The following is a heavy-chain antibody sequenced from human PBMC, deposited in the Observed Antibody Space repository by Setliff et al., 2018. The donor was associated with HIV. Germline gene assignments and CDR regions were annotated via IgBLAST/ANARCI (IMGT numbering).Heavy chain of an antibody. J-gene: IGHJ3*01. CDR2: INYRGVT. CDR1: GGSISTYY. Sequence: SETLSLTCTVSGGSISTYYWNWIRQSPGTGLGWIGDINYRGVTYYNPSLKSRVTFSLDTSKNQFSLTLTSVTAADTAVYYCARDSNPAGSPGYEYARRGAFDLWGPGTPVTVSS. CDR3: ARDSNPAGSPGYEYARRGAFDL. V-gene: IGHV4-59*01. D-gene: IGHD5-12*01.